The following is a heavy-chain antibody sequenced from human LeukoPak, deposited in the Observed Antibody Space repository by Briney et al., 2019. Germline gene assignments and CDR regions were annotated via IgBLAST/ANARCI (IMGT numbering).Heavy chain of an antibody. CDR3: AKEHLAAAIYYFDY. Sequence: GGSLRLSCAASGFTLTNYAMSWVRQAPGKGLEWVSSINPSSGNTYYADSVKGRFTIFGDNSKNTLYLQMNSLRAEDTAVYFCAKEHLAAAIYYFDYWGQGTLVTVSS. CDR2: INPSSGNT. CDR1: GFTLTNYA. D-gene: IGHD2-2*01. V-gene: IGHV3-23*01. J-gene: IGHJ4*02.